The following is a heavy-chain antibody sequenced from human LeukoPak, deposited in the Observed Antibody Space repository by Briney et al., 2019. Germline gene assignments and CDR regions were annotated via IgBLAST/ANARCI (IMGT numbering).Heavy chain of an antibody. CDR1: GFTFSSYS. V-gene: IGHV3-21*01. CDR2: ISSGTTYI. CDR3: ARGAAGYVGASSFDY. J-gene: IGHJ4*02. Sequence: GGSLRLSCAASGFTFSSYSMNCVRQAPGKGLEWVSSISSGTTYINYADSVKGRFTISRDNAKNSLYLQMNSLRAEDTAVYYCARGAAGYVGASSFDYWGQGTLVTVSS. D-gene: IGHD1-26*01.